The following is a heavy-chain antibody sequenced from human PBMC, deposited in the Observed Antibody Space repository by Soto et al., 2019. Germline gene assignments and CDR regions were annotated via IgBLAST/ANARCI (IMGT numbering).Heavy chain of an antibody. Sequence: VQLVESGGGVVQPGRSLRLLCEASGFPFSRYGMHWVRQAPGMGLEWVAVISWDGLAQYYGDSVRGRFTISRDNSQSTLYLQMNSLRTKDTAIYYCAKETIQVGGPNYFDYWGQGVLVTVSS. D-gene: IGHD1-1*01. CDR3: AKETIQVGGPNYFDY. J-gene: IGHJ4*02. V-gene: IGHV3-30*18. CDR1: GFPFSRYG. CDR2: ISWDGLAQ.